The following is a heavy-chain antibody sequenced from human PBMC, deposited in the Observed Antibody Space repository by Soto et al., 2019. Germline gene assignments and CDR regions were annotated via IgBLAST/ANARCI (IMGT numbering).Heavy chain of an antibody. Sequence: PSETLSLTENVSVGPITTGDYYWNWVRQPPGKGLEWIGYVFYSGATNYSPSLKSRAAIPMDTSKNQFSLSLTSVTAADTAVYYCARAGFSYGHLLFWGQGIRVTVSS. J-gene: IGHJ4*02. CDR1: VGPITTGDYY. D-gene: IGHD3-10*01. CDR3: ARAGFSYGHLLF. CDR2: VFYSGAT. V-gene: IGHV4-30-4*01.